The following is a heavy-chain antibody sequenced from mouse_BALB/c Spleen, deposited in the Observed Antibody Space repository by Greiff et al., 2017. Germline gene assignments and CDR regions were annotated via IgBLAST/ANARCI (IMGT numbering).Heavy chain of an antibody. CDR1: GYSFTSYY. D-gene: IGHD1-1*01. Sequence: VQLQQSGPELVKPGASVKISCTASGYSFTSYYIHWVKQRPGQGLEWIGWIFPGSGNTKYNEKFKGKATLTADTSSSTAYMQLSSLTSEDSAVYVCARTYYYGSPFDYWGQGTTLTVSS. CDR3: ARTYYYGSPFDY. CDR2: IFPGSGNT. J-gene: IGHJ2*01. V-gene: IGHV1-66*01.